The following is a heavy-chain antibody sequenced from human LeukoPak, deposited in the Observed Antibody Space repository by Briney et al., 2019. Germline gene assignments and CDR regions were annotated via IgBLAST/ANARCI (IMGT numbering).Heavy chain of an antibody. D-gene: IGHD1-26*01. J-gene: IGHJ4*02. CDR2: IYYSGST. CDR1: GGSISSYY. CDR3: ARGYSGSYGRFDY. V-gene: IGHV4-59*01. Sequence: PSETLSLTCTVSGGSISSYYWSWIRQSPGKGLEWIGYIYYSGSTNYNPSRKSRVTISLDTSRKQFSLKLSSVTAADTAVYYCARGYSGSYGRFDYWGQGTLVTVSS.